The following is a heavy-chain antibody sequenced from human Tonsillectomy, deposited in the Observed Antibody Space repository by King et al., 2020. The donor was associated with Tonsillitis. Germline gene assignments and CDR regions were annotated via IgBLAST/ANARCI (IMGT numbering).Heavy chain of an antibody. CDR1: GASLSGYH. CDR2: IDHSGST. CDR3: ARVIGSSTYYPDY. Sequence: VQLQQWCAGLLKPSETLSLTCAVYGASLSGYHWSWIRQPPGKGLEWAGEIDHSGSTHYNPSRKSRVTISVDTSMNQFSLKLSSVTAADTAVYYCARVIGSSTYYPDYWGQGTLVTVSS. J-gene: IGHJ4*02. V-gene: IGHV4-34*01. D-gene: IGHD3-22*01.